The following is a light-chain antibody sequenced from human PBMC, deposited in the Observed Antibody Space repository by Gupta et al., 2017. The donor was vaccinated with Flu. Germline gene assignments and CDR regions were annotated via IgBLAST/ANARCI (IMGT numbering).Light chain of an antibody. Sequence: EILMTQSPATLSVSPGERATLSCRASQNVRSNLAWYQQKPGQAPRLLIYATSTRATGVPARFSGSGSGTEFTLTISSLQSEDFAVYYCQQYNDWPLLTFGGGTKVEIK. CDR2: ATS. J-gene: IGKJ4*01. V-gene: IGKV3-15*01. CDR1: QNVRSN. CDR3: QQYNDWPLLT.